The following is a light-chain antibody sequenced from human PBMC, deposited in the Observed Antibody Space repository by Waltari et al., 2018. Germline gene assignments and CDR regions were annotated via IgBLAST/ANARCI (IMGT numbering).Light chain of an antibody. CDR3: CSYVGRNIWV. J-gene: IGLJ3*02. Sequence: QSALTQPASVSGPPGQSTTISCTGTSSAVGFYNLVSWYQQHPDKAPKLLVYEVIERPSGVSNRFSGSKSGNTASLTIAGLQAEDEAYYYCCSYVGRNIWVFGGGTKVTVL. V-gene: IGLV2-23*02. CDR2: EVI. CDR1: SSAVGFYNL.